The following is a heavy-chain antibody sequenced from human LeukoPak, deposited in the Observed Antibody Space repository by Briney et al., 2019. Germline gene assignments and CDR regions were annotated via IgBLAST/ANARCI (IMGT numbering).Heavy chain of an antibody. V-gene: IGHV3-9*01. CDR2: ISWNSGSI. CDR3: AKASLRYFDWSSGNWFDP. D-gene: IGHD3-9*01. J-gene: IGHJ5*02. Sequence: PGGSLRLSCAASGFTFDDYAMHWVRQALGKGLEWVSGISWNSGSIGYADSVKGRFTISRDNAKNSLYLQMNSLRAEDTALYYCAKASLRYFDWSSGNWFDPWGQGTLVTVSS. CDR1: GFTFDDYA.